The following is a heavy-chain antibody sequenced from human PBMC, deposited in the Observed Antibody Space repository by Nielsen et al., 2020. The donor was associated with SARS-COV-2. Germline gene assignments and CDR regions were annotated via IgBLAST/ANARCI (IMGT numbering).Heavy chain of an antibody. CDR3: ASPRYCSGGSCSPFGY. D-gene: IGHD2-15*01. Sequence: GGSLRLSCSASGFTFSSYAMHWVRQAPGKGLEYVSAISSNGGSTYYADSVKGRFTISRDNSKNTLYLQMSSLRAEDTAVYYCASPRYCSGGSCSPFGYWGQGTLVTVSS. CDR2: ISSNGGST. J-gene: IGHJ4*02. CDR1: GFTFSSYA. V-gene: IGHV3-64D*09.